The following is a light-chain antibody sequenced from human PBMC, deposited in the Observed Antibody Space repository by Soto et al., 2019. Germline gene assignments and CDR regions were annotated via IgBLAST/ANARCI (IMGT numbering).Light chain of an antibody. J-gene: IGKJ5*01. CDR1: QSVRNN. V-gene: IGKV3-15*01. CDR3: QQYNNWPRIT. CDR2: YAS. Sequence: DIMMTQSPATLSVSPGERATLSCRASQSVRNNIAWYQQKPGQAPRLLIHYASTRANGIPARFSGSGSGTEFTLTISSLQSEDFALYYSQQYNNWPRITFGQGTRLEIK.